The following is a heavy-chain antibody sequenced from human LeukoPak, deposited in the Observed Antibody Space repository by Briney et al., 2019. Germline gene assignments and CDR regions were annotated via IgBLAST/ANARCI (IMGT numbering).Heavy chain of an antibody. CDR3: AKKAVAGSGLRGYYFDY. V-gene: IGHV3-23*01. J-gene: IGHJ4*02. Sequence: GGSLRLSCAASGFTFSSYGMSWVRQAPGKGLEWVSAISGSGGSTYYADSVKGRFTISRDNSKNTLYLQMNSLRAEDTAVYYCAKKAVAGSGLRGYYFDYWGQGTLVTVSS. D-gene: IGHD6-19*01. CDR1: GFTFSSYG. CDR2: ISGSGGST.